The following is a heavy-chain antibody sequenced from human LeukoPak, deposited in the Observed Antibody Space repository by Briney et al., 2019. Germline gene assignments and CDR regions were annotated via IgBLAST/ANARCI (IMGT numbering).Heavy chain of an antibody. V-gene: IGHV3-21*01. J-gene: IGHJ5*02. CDR1: GFTFSSYS. D-gene: IGHD4-17*01. Sequence: GGSLRLSCAASGFTFSSYSMNWVRGAPGKGREWVSSISSSSSYIYYADSVKGRFTISRDNAKNSLYLQMNSLRAEDTAVYYCARDTAPRFDPWGQGTLVTVSS. CDR2: ISSSSSYI. CDR3: ARDTAPRFDP.